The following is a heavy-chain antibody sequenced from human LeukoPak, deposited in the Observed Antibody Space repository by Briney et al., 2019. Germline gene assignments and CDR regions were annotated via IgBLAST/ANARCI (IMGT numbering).Heavy chain of an antibody. CDR2: IYPGDSDT. V-gene: IGHV5-51*01. D-gene: IGHD5-24*01. CDR1: GYSFTSYW. Sequence: GESLKISCKGSGYSFTSYWIGWVRQMPGKGLEWMGIIYPGDSDTRYSPSFQGQVTISADKSISTAYLQWSSLKASDTAMYYCARSLGHDVEMATSIDYWGRGTLVTVSS. CDR3: ARSLGHDVEMATSIDY. J-gene: IGHJ4*02.